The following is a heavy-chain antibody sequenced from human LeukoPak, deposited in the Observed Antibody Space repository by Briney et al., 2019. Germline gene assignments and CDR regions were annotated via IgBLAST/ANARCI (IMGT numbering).Heavy chain of an antibody. CDR1: GFTFSSHG. V-gene: IGHV3-23*01. CDR3: AKGTYGSGTYGAFDS. J-gene: IGHJ4*02. Sequence: PGGSLRLSCAASGFTFSSHGMSWVRQAPGKGLEWVSTISGSGDYTYYADSVKGRFTISRDNSKNTLYLQMNSLRAEDTAIYYLAKGTYGSGTYGAFDSWGQGTLVTVSS. CDR2: ISGSGDYT. D-gene: IGHD3-10*01.